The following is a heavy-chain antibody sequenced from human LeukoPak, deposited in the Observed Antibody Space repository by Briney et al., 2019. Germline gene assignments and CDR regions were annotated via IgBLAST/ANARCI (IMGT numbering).Heavy chain of an antibody. J-gene: IGHJ6*02. CDR3: ARGYDSSGYYYSTFFYYYYYGMDV. CDR1: GYTFTSYD. D-gene: IGHD3-22*01. Sequence: ASVKVSCKASGYTFTSYDINWVRQATGQGLEWMGWMNPNSGNTGYAQKFQGRVTMTRNTSISTAYMELSSLRSEDTAVYYCARGYDSSGYYYSTFFYYYYYGMDVWGQGTLVTVSS. CDR2: MNPNSGNT. V-gene: IGHV1-8*01.